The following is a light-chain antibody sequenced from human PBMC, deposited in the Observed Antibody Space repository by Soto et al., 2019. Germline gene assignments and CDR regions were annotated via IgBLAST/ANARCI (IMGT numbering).Light chain of an antibody. Sequence: EIVLTQSPGTLSLSPGERATLSCRASQSVSSSYLAWYQQKPGQAPRLLIYGASSRGTGIPDRFSGSGSGTDFTLTISRLEPEDFAVYYCQKYGSSPTFGGGAKVEI. CDR3: QKYGSSPT. J-gene: IGKJ4*01. CDR2: GAS. V-gene: IGKV3-20*01. CDR1: QSVSSSY.